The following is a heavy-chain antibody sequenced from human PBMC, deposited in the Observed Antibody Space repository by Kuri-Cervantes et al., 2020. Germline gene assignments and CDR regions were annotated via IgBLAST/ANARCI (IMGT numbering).Heavy chain of an antibody. V-gene: IGHV4-4*02. CDR2: IYHSWST. CDR1: GGSISSSNW. J-gene: IGHJ4*02. CDR3: ARAYRMTGYYDY. Sequence: GSLRLSCAVSGGSISSSNWWSWVRQPPGKGLEWIGEIYHSWSTNYNPSLKSRVTISVDKSKNQFSLKLSSVTAADTAVYYCARAYRMTGYYDYWGQGTLVTVSS. D-gene: IGHD3-9*01.